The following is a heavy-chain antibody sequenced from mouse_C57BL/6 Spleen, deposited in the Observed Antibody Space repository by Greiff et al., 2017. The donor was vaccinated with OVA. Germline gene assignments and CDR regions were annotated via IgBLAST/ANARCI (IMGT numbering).Heavy chain of an antibody. J-gene: IGHJ3*01. V-gene: IGHV1-26*01. CDR1: GYTFTDYY. Sequence: EVQLQQSGPELVKPGASVKISCKASGYTFTDYYMNWVKQSHGKSLEWIGDINPNNGGTSYNQKFKGKATLTVDKSSSTAYMELRSLTSEDSAVYYCARTGFYYYGSSGWFAYWGQGTLVTVSA. CDR2: INPNNGGT. D-gene: IGHD1-1*01. CDR3: ARTGFYYYGSSGWFAY.